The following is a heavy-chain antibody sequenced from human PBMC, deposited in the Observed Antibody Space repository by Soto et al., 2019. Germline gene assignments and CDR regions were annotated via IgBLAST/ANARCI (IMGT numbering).Heavy chain of an antibody. Sequence: GASVKVSCKASGYSFTTYYIHWVRQAPGQGLEWMRWIIPNSGGANYAQRFRGRITMTRDTSISTAYLEVSRLKYDDTAMYYCVRGGTYHGVDIWGQGTLVTVSS. CDR3: VRGGTYHGVDI. J-gene: IGHJ3*02. V-gene: IGHV1-2*02. CDR1: GYSFTTYY. CDR2: IIPNSGGA. D-gene: IGHD3-10*01.